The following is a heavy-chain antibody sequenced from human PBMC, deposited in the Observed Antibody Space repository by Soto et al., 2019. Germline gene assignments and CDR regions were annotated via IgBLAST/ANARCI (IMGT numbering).Heavy chain of an antibody. D-gene: IGHD6-13*01. CDR3: TRQGPTAATLPLICFDP. J-gene: IGHJ5*02. V-gene: IGHV5-51*01. Sequence: GESLKISCKGSGYSFTSYWIGWVRQMPGKGLEWMGIIYPGDSDTRYSRSFQGQVTISADKSIRTAYLQWSSLKASDTAVYYCTRQGPTAATLPLICFDPWGQETLFTVS. CDR1: GYSFTSYW. CDR2: IYPGDSDT.